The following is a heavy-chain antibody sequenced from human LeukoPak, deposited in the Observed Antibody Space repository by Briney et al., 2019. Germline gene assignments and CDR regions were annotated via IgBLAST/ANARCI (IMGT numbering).Heavy chain of an antibody. Sequence: GGSLRLSCAASGFTFSSYWMHWVRQAPGKGLVWVSRINSDGSSTADSVKGRFTISRDNAKNSLYLQMNSLRAEDTAVYYCARVTRIVVVNDAFDIWGQGTMVTVSS. V-gene: IGHV3-74*01. CDR1: GFTFSSYW. CDR3: ARVTRIVVVNDAFDI. J-gene: IGHJ3*02. CDR2: INSDGSST. D-gene: IGHD3-22*01.